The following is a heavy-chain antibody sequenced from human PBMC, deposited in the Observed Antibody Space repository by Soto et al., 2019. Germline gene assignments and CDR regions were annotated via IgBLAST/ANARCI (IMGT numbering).Heavy chain of an antibody. D-gene: IGHD1-1*01. V-gene: IGHV3-30*03. CDR1: GFTFSSFG. CDR2: ISYDGIDE. Sequence: LRLSCAAPGFTFSSFGLHWVRQAPGKGLEWVAVISYDGIDESYADSVKGRFTISRDNSKNTLYLQMNSLRTEDTAAYYCVRDRNEMATVTLGYWGQGTLVTVSS. J-gene: IGHJ4*02. CDR3: VRDRNEMATVTLGY.